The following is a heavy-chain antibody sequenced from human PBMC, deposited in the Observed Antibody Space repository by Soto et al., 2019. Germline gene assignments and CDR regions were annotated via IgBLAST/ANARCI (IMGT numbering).Heavy chain of an antibody. CDR3: ARSSGWSNFDY. D-gene: IGHD6-19*01. Sequence: GESLKISCKGSGYIFTSYWIGGVRQRPGKGLEWMGIIYPGDSDTRYSPSFQGQVTISADKSISTAYLQWSSLKASDTAMYYCARSSGWSNFDYWGQGTLVTVSS. CDR1: GYIFTSYW. V-gene: IGHV5-51*01. J-gene: IGHJ4*02. CDR2: IYPGDSDT.